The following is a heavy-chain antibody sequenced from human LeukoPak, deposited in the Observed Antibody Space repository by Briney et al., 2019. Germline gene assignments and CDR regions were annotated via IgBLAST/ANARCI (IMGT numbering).Heavy chain of an antibody. D-gene: IGHD3-22*01. CDR1: GGSISSSGYS. CDR2: IHHTGST. V-gene: IGHV4-30-2*05. CDR3: AREHYYDSSGYYYYGMDV. J-gene: IGHJ6*02. Sequence: SETLSLTCAVSGGSISSSGYSWSWIRQPPGKGLEWIGYIHHTGSTYYNPSLKSRVTISVDTSKNQFSLKLSSVTAADTAVYYCAREHYYDSSGYYYYGMDVWGQGTTVTVSS.